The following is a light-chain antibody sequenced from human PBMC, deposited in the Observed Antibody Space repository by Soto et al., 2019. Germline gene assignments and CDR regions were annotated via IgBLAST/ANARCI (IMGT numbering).Light chain of an antibody. CDR2: WTT. CDR1: QSVFYSSNNKNY. CDR3: QQYYTAPRT. Sequence: DIVMTQSPDSLAVSLGERATINCKSSQSVFYSSNNKNYFAWFQQTPGQPPKLLIYWTTTRESGVPDRFSGSGSGKDFTLTISSLQAKDGAVYYCQQYYTAPRTFGQGTKVEIK. J-gene: IGKJ1*01. V-gene: IGKV4-1*01.